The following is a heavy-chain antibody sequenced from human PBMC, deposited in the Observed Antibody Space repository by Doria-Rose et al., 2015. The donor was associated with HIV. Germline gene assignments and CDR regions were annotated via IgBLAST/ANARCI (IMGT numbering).Heavy chain of an antibody. D-gene: IGHD6-13*01. CDR3: ARIKSSRWYHKYYFDF. CDR1: GVSLSSPGMG. J-gene: IGHJ4*02. CDR2: LVSDDER. V-gene: IGHV2-26*01. Sequence: SGPVLVKPTETLTLTCTVSGVSLSSPGMGVSWIRQPPGKALEWLANLVSDDERSYKTSLKSRLTSSRGTSKSQVVLTMTDMDPVDTATYYCARIKSSRWYHKYYFDFWGQGTLVIVSA.